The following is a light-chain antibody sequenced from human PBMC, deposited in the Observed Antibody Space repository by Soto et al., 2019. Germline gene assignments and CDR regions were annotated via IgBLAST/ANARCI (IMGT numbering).Light chain of an antibody. Sequence: DIQMTQSPSTLSASVGDRVTITCRASQSISTWLAWYQQKPGKAPKLLIYKASTLESGVPSRFSGSGSGTEFTLSISSLQPDDFATYYCQQYSDFLWTFGQGTKVEIK. J-gene: IGKJ1*01. CDR3: QQYSDFLWT. CDR2: KAS. V-gene: IGKV1-5*03. CDR1: QSISTW.